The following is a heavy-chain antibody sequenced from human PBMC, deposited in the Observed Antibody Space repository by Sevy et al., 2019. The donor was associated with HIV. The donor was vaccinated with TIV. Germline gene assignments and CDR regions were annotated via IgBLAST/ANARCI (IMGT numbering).Heavy chain of an antibody. Sequence: LSLTCAASGFTFSNYGVLWVRQAPGKGLEWVAFISDDGSNKYYEDSVKGRFTISRDNSKNTLFLQMNRLRAEDTAVYYCAKENIPHYYGSGSSNWGQGTLVTVSS. CDR1: GFTFSNYG. D-gene: IGHD3-10*01. CDR3: AKENIPHYYGSGSSN. J-gene: IGHJ1*01. CDR2: ISDDGSNK. V-gene: IGHV3-30*18.